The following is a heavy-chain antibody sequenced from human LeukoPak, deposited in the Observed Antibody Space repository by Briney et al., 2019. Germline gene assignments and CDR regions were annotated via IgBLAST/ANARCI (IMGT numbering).Heavy chain of an antibody. CDR3: ASTGYYESSGHYYDY. J-gene: IGHJ4*02. CDR2: ISSDGDII. V-gene: IGHV3-11*01. Sequence: GGSLRLSCAASGFTFSDYYMNWIRQAPGKGLEWVSYISSDGDIIYDADSVKGRFTISRDNAKNSLYLQMNSLRAEDTAVYYCASTGYYESSGHYYDYWGQGTLVTVSS. D-gene: IGHD3-22*01. CDR1: GFTFSDYY.